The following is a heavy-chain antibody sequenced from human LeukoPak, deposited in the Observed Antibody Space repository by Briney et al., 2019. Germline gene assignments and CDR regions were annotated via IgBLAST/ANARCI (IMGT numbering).Heavy chain of an antibody. V-gene: IGHV1-69*06. J-gene: IGHJ5*02. Sequence: SVKVSCKASGGTFSSYAISWVRQAPGQGLEWMGGIIPIFGTANYAQKFQGRVTITADKSTSTAYMELSSLRSEDTAVYYCAREPRYCDILTGWFDPWGQGTLVTVSS. CDR2: IIPIFGTA. CDR1: GGTFSSYA. CDR3: AREPRYCDILTGWFDP. D-gene: IGHD3-9*01.